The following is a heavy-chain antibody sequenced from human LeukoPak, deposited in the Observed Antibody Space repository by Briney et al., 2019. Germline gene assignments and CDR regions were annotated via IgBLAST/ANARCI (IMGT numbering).Heavy chain of an antibody. CDR2: ISGSGGST. CDR3: AKDMRFDWTPYYFNY. CDR1: GFTFSSYA. D-gene: IGHD3-9*01. Sequence: GGSLRLSCAASGFTFSSYAMSWVRQAPGKGLEWVSAISGSGGSTYYADSVKGRFTISRDNSKNTLYLQMNSLRAEDTAVYYCAKDMRFDWTPYYFNYWGQGTLVTVSS. V-gene: IGHV3-23*01. J-gene: IGHJ4*02.